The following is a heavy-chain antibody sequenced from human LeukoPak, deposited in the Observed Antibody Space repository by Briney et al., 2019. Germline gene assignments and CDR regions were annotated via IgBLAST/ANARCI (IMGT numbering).Heavy chain of an antibody. D-gene: IGHD5-18*01. J-gene: IGHJ4*02. CDR2: ISWDGGST. CDR1: GFTFDDYT. CDR3: AKDHSTGTAMVDY. V-gene: IGHV3-43*01. Sequence: GGSLRLSCAASGFTFDDYTMHWVRRAPGKGLEWVSLISWDGGSTYYADSVKGRFTISRDNSKNSLYLQMNSLRTEDTALYYCAKDHSTGTAMVDYWGQGTLVTVSS.